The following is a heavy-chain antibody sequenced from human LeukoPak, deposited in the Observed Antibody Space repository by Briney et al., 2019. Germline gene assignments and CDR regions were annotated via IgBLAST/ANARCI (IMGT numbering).Heavy chain of an antibody. CDR1: GFTFSSYS. CDR3: ARVSGTSITGAFDI. Sequence: PGGSLRLSCAASGFTFSSYSMDWVRQAPGKGLEWVSSITSRSDYIYYADSGKGRFIISRDNARNSVYLQMNGLRVEGTAVYYCARVSGTSITGAFDIWGQGTMVTVSS. J-gene: IGHJ3*02. V-gene: IGHV3-21*01. CDR2: ITSRSDYI. D-gene: IGHD2-2*01.